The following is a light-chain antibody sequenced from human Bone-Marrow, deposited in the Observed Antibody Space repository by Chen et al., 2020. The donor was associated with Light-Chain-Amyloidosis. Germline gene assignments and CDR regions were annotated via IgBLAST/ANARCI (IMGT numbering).Light chain of an antibody. CDR3: QQCGTSLWT. V-gene: IGKV3-20*01. Sequence: IVLTQSPGTLSLSPGERATLSCRATQSVRSSYLAWYQQKPGQAPRLLIYDASSRAVGIPDRFSGSGSGTDFTLTISRLEPEDFALYYCQQCGTSLWTFGQGTKVEIK. CDR1: QSVRSSY. CDR2: DAS. J-gene: IGKJ1*01.